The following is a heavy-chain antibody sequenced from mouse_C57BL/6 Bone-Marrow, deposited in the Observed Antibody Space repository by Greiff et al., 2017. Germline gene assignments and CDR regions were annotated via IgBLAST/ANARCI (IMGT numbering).Heavy chain of an antibody. CDR3: ARGGALL. J-gene: IGHJ2*01. V-gene: IGHV1-59*01. CDR1: GYTFTSYW. Sequence: LQQPGAELVRPGTSVKLSCKASGYTFTSYWMHWVKQRPGQGLEWIGVIDPSDSYTNYNQKFKGKATWTVDTSSSTAYMQLSSLTSEDSAVYYCARGGALLWGQGTTLTVSS. D-gene: IGHD2-1*01. CDR2: IDPSDSYT.